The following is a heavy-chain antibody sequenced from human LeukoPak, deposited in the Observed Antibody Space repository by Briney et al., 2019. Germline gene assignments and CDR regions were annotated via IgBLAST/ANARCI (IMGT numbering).Heavy chain of an antibody. D-gene: IGHD6-19*01. V-gene: IGHV3-23*01. CDR3: AKEGSSGWSVFDY. J-gene: IGHJ4*02. Sequence: GGSLRLSCATSGFTFSSYAMSWVRQAPGKGLEWVSIIRGSGTTTYYADSVKGRFTISRDNSKNTLYLQMNSLRAEDTALYYCAKEGSSGWSVFDYWGQGTLVTVSS. CDR2: IRGSGTTT. CDR1: GFTFSSYA.